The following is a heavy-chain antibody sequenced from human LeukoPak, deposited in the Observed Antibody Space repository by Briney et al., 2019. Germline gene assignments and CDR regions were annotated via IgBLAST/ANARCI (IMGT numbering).Heavy chain of an antibody. CDR1: GFTFSSYA. D-gene: IGHD3-10*01. Sequence: GGALRLSCAASGFTFSSYAMSWVRQAPGKGLEWVSSISSSSSYIYDADSVKGRFTISRDNAKNSLYLQMNSLRAEDTAVYYCATANYGSGSYYDVDYWGQGTLVTVSS. CDR2: ISSSSSYI. V-gene: IGHV3-21*01. CDR3: ATANYGSGSYYDVDY. J-gene: IGHJ4*02.